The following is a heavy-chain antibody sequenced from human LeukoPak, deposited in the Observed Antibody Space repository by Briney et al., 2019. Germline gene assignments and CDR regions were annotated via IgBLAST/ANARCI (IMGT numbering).Heavy chain of an antibody. J-gene: IGHJ4*02. V-gene: IGHV3-48*01. D-gene: IGHD2-2*01. CDR1: GFSFSSYT. Sequence: GGSLRLSRAASGFSFSSYTMNWVRQAPGKGLEWLSFISTTSSVVYYADSVRGRFTISRDNAKNSLYLQMNSLRAEDTAVYYCARDHEGHCSSASCYGFDFWGQGTLVTVSS. CDR3: ARDHEGHCSSASCYGFDF. CDR2: ISTTSSVV.